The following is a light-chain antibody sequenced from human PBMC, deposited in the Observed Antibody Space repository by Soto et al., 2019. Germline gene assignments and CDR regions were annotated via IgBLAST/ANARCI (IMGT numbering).Light chain of an antibody. V-gene: IGKV3-20*01. CDR1: QSVSSSY. Sequence: EIVLTQSPGTLSLSPGERATLSCRASQSVSSSYLAWYQQKPGQAPRLLIYGASSKATGIPDRFSGGGSWADFTVSISRLEPDDVAVYYCQQYGSSPFTFGPGTKVDIK. CDR3: QQYGSSPFT. J-gene: IGKJ3*01. CDR2: GAS.